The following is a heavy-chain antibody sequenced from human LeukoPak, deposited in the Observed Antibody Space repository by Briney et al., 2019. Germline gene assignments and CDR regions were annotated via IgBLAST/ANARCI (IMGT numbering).Heavy chain of an antibody. Sequence: ASVKVSCMTSGYNFTTDFITCVRQAPGQGLVWMGWISTYNGHTKYTHSLQSRVTVTTDTSTSTAFLELRSLMSDDTAVYYCAREGQARKFDSWGQGTLVTVSS. CDR3: AREGQARKFDS. CDR2: ISTYNGHT. CDR1: GYNFTTDF. J-gene: IGHJ5*01. D-gene: IGHD6-6*01. V-gene: IGHV1-18*04.